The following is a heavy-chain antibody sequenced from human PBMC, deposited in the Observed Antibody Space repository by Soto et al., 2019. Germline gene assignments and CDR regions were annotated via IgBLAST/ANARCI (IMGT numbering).Heavy chain of an antibody. Sequence: QVQLVQSGAEVKKPGASVKVSCKASDYSFSTYGVSWVRQAPGQGLEWMGWISAYNGNTNYAQHLQGRITLTIDTRTSTAYMELKRLRSDDTAVYYCVRDTVFDNWGQGTLVTVSS. J-gene: IGHJ4*02. V-gene: IGHV1-18*01. CDR3: VRDTVFDN. CDR2: ISAYNGNT. D-gene: IGHD2-8*02. CDR1: DYSFSTYG.